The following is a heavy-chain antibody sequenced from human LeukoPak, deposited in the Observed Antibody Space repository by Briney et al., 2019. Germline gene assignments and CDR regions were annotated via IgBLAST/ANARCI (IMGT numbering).Heavy chain of an antibody. Sequence: WIRQAPGKGLEWVANIKQDGSEKYYVDSVKGRFTISRDNAKNSLYLQMNSRRAEDTAVYYCASHITIFGVVKPYFDYWGQGALVTVSS. J-gene: IGHJ4*02. CDR3: ASHITIFGVVKPYFDY. CDR2: IKQDGSEK. V-gene: IGHV3-7*01. D-gene: IGHD3-3*01.